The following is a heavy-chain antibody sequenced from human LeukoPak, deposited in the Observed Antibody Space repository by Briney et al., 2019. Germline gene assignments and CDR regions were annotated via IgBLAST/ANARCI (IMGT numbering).Heavy chain of an antibody. CDR1: GYTFSSYY. D-gene: IGHD5-12*01. V-gene: IGHV1-46*01. CDR3: ARAQWLRLPRFDY. Sequence: ASVKVSCKASGYTFSSYYMHWVRQAPGQGLEWMGIINPSGGSTSYAQKFQARVTMTRDMSTTTVYMELSSLRSEDTAMYYCARAQWLRLPRFDYWGQGTLVTVSS. CDR2: INPSGGST. J-gene: IGHJ4*02.